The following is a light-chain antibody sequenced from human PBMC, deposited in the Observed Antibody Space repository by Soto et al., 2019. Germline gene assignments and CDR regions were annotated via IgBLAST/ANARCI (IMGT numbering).Light chain of an antibody. CDR2: SAS. CDR1: QSVSTR. Sequence: VLTQSPGTLSLSPGERATLSCRASQSVSTRLAWYQHRFGQAPRLLISSASIRATGIPDRFSGSGSGTDFTLTISRLEPEDFALYYCQHYYGTSPIAFGQGTRLEIK. CDR3: QHYYGTSPIA. V-gene: IGKV3-20*01. J-gene: IGKJ5*01.